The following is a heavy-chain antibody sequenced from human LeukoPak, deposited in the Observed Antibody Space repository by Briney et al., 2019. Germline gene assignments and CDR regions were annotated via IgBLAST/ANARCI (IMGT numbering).Heavy chain of an antibody. J-gene: IGHJ4*02. D-gene: IGHD6-19*01. CDR2: ISFDGSNK. Sequence: GGSLRLSCTVSGFNFRTYAMHWVRQAPGRGLEWVAVISFDGSNKYFADSVDGRFAISRDDSKNTMTLYLNSLRVDDTAMYYCVRGSYSSGWYWYFDYWGQGALVTVSS. V-gene: IGHV3-30*09. CDR3: VRGSYSSGWYWYFDY. CDR1: GFNFRTYA.